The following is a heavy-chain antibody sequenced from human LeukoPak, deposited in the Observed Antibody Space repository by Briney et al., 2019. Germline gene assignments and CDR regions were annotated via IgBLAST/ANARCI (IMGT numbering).Heavy chain of an antibody. CDR2: ITGSGDKT. D-gene: IGHD6-19*01. Sequence: PGGSLRLSCVASRFNFTRYSMSWVRQAPGKGLEWVSGITGSGDKTYNAGSVKGRFTISRDNSKNTLYLQMTSLRAEDTAVYYCATGYSSGWYDIYYFYGMDVWGQGTTVTVSS. J-gene: IGHJ6*02. V-gene: IGHV3-23*01. CDR1: RFNFTRYS. CDR3: ATGYSSGWYDIYYFYGMDV.